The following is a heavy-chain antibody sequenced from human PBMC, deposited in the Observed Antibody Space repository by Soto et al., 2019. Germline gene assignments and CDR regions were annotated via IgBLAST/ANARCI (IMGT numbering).Heavy chain of an antibody. CDR2: ISYDGSNK. V-gene: IGHV3-30*18. D-gene: IGHD6-13*01. CDR1: GFTFSSYG. CDR3: AKSGAAAGIYYYYMDV. Sequence: GGSLRLACAASGFTFSSYGMHWVRQAPGKGLEWVAVISYDGSNKYYADSVKGRFTISRDNSKNTLYLQMNSLRAEDTVVYYCAKSGAAAGIYYYYMDVWGKGTTVTVSS. J-gene: IGHJ6*03.